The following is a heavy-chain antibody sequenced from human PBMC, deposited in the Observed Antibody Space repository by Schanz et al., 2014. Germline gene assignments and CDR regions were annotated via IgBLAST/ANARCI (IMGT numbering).Heavy chain of an antibody. CDR2: ISYDGRHK. CDR3: TRGSGSRSYGWYYDS. CDR1: GFTFSGYG. D-gene: IGHD3-10*01. Sequence: QVQLVESGGGVVQPGRSLRLSCAASGFTFSGYGMHWVRQAPGKGLEWVAIISYDGRHKNYADSVKGRFTISRDNSKNTLHLQMNSVRAEDSAVYYCTRGSGSRSYGWYYDSWGQGTLVTVSS. J-gene: IGHJ4*02. V-gene: IGHV3-30*03.